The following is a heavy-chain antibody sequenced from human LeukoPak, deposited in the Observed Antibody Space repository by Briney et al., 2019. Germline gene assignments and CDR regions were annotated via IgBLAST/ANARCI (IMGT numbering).Heavy chain of an antibody. CDR1: GVSFSGYY. CDR2: INHSGST. CDR3: ARGGGYNWFDP. J-gene: IGHJ5*02. Sequence: SETLSLTCAVYGVSFSGYYWSWIRQPPGKGLEWIGEINHSGSTNYNPSLKSRVTISVDTSKNQFSLKLTSVPAADTAVYYCARGGGYNWFDPWGQGTLVTVSS. V-gene: IGHV4-34*01.